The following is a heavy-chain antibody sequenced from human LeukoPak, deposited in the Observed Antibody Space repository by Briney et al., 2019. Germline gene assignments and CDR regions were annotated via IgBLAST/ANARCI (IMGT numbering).Heavy chain of an antibody. CDR1: GGSISSYY. CDR3: ARGNAYNWRFDF. J-gene: IGHJ4*02. CDR2: THYSGST. V-gene: IGHV4-59*01. Sequence: PSETLSLTCSVSGGSISSYYWNWIRQTPGKGLQWIGYTHYSGSTNYNPSLKSRVSTSVDTSKNQFSLKLSSVTAADTALYYCARGNAYNWRFDFWGQGTLVTVSS. D-gene: IGHD1-1*01.